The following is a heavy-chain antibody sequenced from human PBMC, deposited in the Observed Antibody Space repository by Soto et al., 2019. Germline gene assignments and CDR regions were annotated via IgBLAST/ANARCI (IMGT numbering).Heavy chain of an antibody. V-gene: IGHV3-23*01. J-gene: IGHJ4*02. CDR2: ISGSGGST. CDR3: AKIPSGSYSKYYFDY. CDR1: GFTFSSYA. Sequence: GGSLRLSCAASGFTFSSYAMSWVRQAPGEGLEWVSAISGSGGSTYYADSVKGRFTISRDNSKNTLYLQMNSLRAEDTAVYYCAKIPSGSYSKYYFDYWGQGTLVTVSS. D-gene: IGHD1-26*01.